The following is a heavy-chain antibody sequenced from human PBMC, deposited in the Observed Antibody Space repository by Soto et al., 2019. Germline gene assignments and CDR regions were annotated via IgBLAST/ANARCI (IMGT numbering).Heavy chain of an antibody. J-gene: IGHJ5*02. Sequence: SETLSLTCTVSGGSISSYYWSWIRQPPGKGLEWIGYIYYSGSTNYNPSLKSRVTISVDTSKNLFSLKLSSVTAADTAVYYCVRQSVRDYDFWSGYFYNWFDPWGQGTLVTVSS. CDR3: VRQSVRDYDFWSGYFYNWFDP. D-gene: IGHD3-3*01. CDR2: IYYSGST. CDR1: GGSISSYY. V-gene: IGHV4-59*08.